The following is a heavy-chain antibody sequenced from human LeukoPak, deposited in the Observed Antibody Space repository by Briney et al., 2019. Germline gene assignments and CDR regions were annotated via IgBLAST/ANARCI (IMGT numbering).Heavy chain of an antibody. CDR1: EFTFSNYW. V-gene: IGHV3-48*01. CDR3: ARGGPPYDFWSGPRFDY. Sequence: QPGGSLRLSCEASEFTFSNYWMSWVRQAPGKGLEWVSYISSSSSTIYYADSVKGRFTISRDNANNSLYLQMNSLRAEDTAVYYCARGGPPYDFWSGPRFDYWGQGTLVTVSS. D-gene: IGHD3-3*01. J-gene: IGHJ4*02. CDR2: ISSSSSTI.